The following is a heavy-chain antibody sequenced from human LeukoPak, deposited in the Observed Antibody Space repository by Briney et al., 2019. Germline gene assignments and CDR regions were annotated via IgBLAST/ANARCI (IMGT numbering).Heavy chain of an antibody. CDR1: GFSVSNNY. Sequence: GGSLRHSCAASGFSVSNNYMSWVRQAPGKGLEWVAVIWYDGSNKYYADSVKGRFTISRDNSKNTLYLQMNSLRAEDTAVYYCARDGSSGWYWVDYWGQGTLVTVSS. CDR3: ARDGSSGWYWVDY. CDR2: IWYDGSNK. J-gene: IGHJ4*02. D-gene: IGHD6-19*01. V-gene: IGHV3-33*08.